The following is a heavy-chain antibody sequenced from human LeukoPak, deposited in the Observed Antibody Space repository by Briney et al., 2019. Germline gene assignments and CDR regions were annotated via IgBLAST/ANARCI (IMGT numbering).Heavy chain of an antibody. CDR3: ARIGYYYDSSGYYGGLAY. J-gene: IGHJ4*02. V-gene: IGHV3-11*01. D-gene: IGHD3-22*01. CDR2: ISSSGSTI. Sequence: PGGSLRLSCAASGFTVSSNYMSWVRQAPGKGLEWVSYISSSGSTIYYADSVKGRFTISRDNAKNSLYLQMNSLRAEDTAVYYCARIGYYYDSSGYYGGLAYWGQGTLVTVSS. CDR1: GFTVSSNY.